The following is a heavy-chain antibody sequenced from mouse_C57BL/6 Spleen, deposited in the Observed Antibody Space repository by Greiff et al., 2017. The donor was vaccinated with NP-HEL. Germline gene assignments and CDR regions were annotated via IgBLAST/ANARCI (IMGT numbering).Heavy chain of an antibody. CDR2: IRSKSSNYAT. Sequence: EVQLVESGGGLVQPTGSLKLSCAASGFTFNTYAMHWVRQAPGTGLEWVARIRSKSSNYATYYADSVKDRFTISRDDSQSMLYLQMNNLKTEDTTMYYCVRDLYYDYDGWFAYWGQGTLVTVSA. J-gene: IGHJ3*01. V-gene: IGHV10-3*01. CDR1: GFTFNTYA. CDR3: VRDLYYDYDGWFAY. D-gene: IGHD2-4*01.